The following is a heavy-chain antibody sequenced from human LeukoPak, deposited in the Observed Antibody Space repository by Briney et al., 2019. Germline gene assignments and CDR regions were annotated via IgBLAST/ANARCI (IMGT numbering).Heavy chain of an antibody. Sequence: SVKVSCKASGGTFISYAISWARQAPGQGLEWMGRIIPILGIANYAQKFQGRVTITADKSTSTAYMELSSLRSEDTAVYYCARERYSSSSGFDPWGQGTLVTVSS. V-gene: IGHV1-69*04. J-gene: IGHJ5*02. CDR1: GGTFISYA. CDR2: IIPILGIA. CDR3: ARERYSSSSGFDP. D-gene: IGHD6-6*01.